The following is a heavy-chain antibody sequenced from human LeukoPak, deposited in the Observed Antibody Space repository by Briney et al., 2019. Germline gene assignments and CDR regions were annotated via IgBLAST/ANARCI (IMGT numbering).Heavy chain of an antibody. V-gene: IGHV3-23*01. D-gene: IGHD6-13*01. J-gene: IGHJ4*02. CDR2: ISGSGGST. CDR1: GLTFSSYA. Sequence: PGGSLRLSCAASGLTFSSYAMSWVRQAPGKGLEWVSVISGSGGSTLYADSVKGRFTISRDNSKNTLYLQMNSLRAEDTAVFYCAKRAAGYYFGYWGQGTLVTVSS. CDR3: AKRAAGYYFGY.